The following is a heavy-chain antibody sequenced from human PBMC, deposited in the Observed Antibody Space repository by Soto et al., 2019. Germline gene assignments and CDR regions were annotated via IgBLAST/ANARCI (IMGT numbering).Heavy chain of an antibody. CDR3: TTSNGHLDN. CDR2: ISYDGSNK. Sequence: PGGSLRLSCAASGFTFSSYGMHWVRQAPGKGLEWVAVISYDGSNKYYADSVKGRFTISRDNAKTSVYLQLNRLRPEDTAIYFCTTSNGHLDNWGRGTLVTVSS. D-gene: IGHD3-22*01. J-gene: IGHJ4*02. V-gene: IGHV3-30*03. CDR1: GFTFSSYG.